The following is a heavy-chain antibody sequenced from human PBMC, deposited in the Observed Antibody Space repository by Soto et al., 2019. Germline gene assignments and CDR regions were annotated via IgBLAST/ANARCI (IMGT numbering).Heavy chain of an antibody. CDR3: AKDLLEYSSSSGDY. CDR2: IKQDGSEK. J-gene: IGHJ4*02. Sequence: GGSLRLSCAASGFTFSSYWMSWVRQAPGKGLEWVANIKQDGSEKYYVDSVKGRFTISRDNAKNSLYLQMNSLRAEDTAVYYCAKDLLEYSSSSGDYWGQGTLVTVSS. D-gene: IGHD6-6*01. V-gene: IGHV3-7*01. CDR1: GFTFSSYW.